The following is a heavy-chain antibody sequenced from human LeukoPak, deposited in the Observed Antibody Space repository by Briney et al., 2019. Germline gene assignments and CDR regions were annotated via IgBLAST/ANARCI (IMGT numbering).Heavy chain of an antibody. Sequence: PSETLSLTCTVSGGSISSSSYYWGWIRQPPGKGLERIGSIYYSGSTYYNPSLKSRVTISVDTSKNQFSLKLSSVTAADTAVYYCARQAYSNYVGFDYWGQGTLVTVSS. CDR2: IYYSGST. CDR3: ARQAYSNYVGFDY. CDR1: GGSISSSSYY. D-gene: IGHD4-11*01. J-gene: IGHJ4*02. V-gene: IGHV4-39*01.